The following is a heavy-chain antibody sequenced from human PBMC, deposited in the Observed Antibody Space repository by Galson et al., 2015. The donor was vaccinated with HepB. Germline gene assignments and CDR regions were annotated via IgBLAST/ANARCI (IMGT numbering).Heavy chain of an antibody. CDR2: IYWDDDK. Sequence: PALVKPTQPLTLPCSFSGFSLSTSGVGVGWLRQPPGKALEWLALIYWDDDKRYSPSLKSRLTITKDTSKNQVVLRVTNMDPVDTATYFCAHSVAGTGYFDYWGRGTLVAVSS. CDR3: AHSVAGTGYFDY. J-gene: IGHJ4*02. D-gene: IGHD6-19*01. CDR1: GFSLSTSGVG. V-gene: IGHV2-5*02.